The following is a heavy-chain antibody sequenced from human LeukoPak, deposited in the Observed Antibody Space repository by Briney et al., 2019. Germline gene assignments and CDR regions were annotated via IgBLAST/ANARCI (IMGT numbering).Heavy chain of an antibody. Sequence: ASVKVSCKASGGTFSSYAISWVRQAPGQGLEWMGWISAYNGDTNYAQKLQGRVTMTTDTSTSTAYLELRSLRSDDTAVYYCARDRPFVVVVPATLLDYWGQGTLVTVSS. CDR3: ARDRPFVVVVPATLLDY. CDR1: GGTFSSYA. J-gene: IGHJ4*02. CDR2: ISAYNGDT. V-gene: IGHV1-18*01. D-gene: IGHD2-15*01.